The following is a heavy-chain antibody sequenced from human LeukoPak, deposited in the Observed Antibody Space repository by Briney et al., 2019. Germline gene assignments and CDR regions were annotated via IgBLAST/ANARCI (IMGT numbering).Heavy chain of an antibody. CDR2: IDGRSTYT. V-gene: IGHV3-21*04. Sequence: KTGGSLRLSCTASGFTFSSYIMNWVRQAPGKGLEWVSSIDGRSTYTYYADSVKGRMTVYRDNTRNSLYLEMNSLRAEDTAVYYCARDQRPNCSGRGCYAPIDNWGQGTLVTVSS. CDR3: ARDQRPNCSGRGCYAPIDN. D-gene: IGHD2-15*01. CDR1: GFTFSSYI. J-gene: IGHJ4*02.